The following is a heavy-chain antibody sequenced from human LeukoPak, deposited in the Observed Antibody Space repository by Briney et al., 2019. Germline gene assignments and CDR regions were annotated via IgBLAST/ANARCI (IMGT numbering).Heavy chain of an antibody. D-gene: IGHD6-13*01. V-gene: IGHV3-66*01. CDR1: GFTVSSNY. CDR2: IYSGGST. CDR3: ATSSSSWYSFDY. J-gene: IGHJ4*02. Sequence: GGSLRLSCAASGFTVSSNYMSWVRQGPGKGLEWVSVIYSGGSTYCADSVKGRFTVSRDNSKNTLCLQMNSLRAEDTAVYYCATSSSSWYSFDYWGQGTLVTVSS.